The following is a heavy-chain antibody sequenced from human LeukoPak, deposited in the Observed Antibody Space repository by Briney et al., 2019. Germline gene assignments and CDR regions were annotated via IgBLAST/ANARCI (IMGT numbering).Heavy chain of an antibody. CDR3: AKVRASSGYFDY. CDR2: ISAGGGTT. CDR1: GFTFSSYA. J-gene: IGHJ4*02. Sequence: PGGSLRLSCAASGFTFSSYAMGWVRQAPGKGLEWVSTISAGGGTTYYADSVKGRFTISRDSSKITLYLQMNSLRAEDTAVYYCAKVRASSGYFDYWGQETLVTVSS. V-gene: IGHV3-23*01. D-gene: IGHD3-22*01.